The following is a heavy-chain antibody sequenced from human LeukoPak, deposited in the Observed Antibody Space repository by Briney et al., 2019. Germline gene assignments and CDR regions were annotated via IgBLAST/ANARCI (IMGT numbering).Heavy chain of an antibody. J-gene: IGHJ4*02. CDR1: GGPVSGYY. D-gene: IGHD2-21*02. CDR3: ARHDVVPVIRRGFDF. V-gene: IGHV4-59*08. Sequence: SETLSLTCTVSGGPVSGYYWSWIRQSPGKGLEWIGYTFYTGTTLYSPSLRGRVTMSVDTSENQFSLKLSSVTAADTAMYYCARHDVVPVIRRGFDFWGQGTLVTVSS. CDR2: TFYTGTT.